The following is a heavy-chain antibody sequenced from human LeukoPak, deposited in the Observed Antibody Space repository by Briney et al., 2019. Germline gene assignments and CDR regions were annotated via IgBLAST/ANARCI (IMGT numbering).Heavy chain of an antibody. D-gene: IGHD6-19*01. CDR3: VRDPSSVASGYYFDQ. CDR2: ISSSSAYT. V-gene: IGHV3-21*01. CDR1: GFTLSRFS. J-gene: IGHJ4*02. Sequence: GGSLRLSCAASGFTLSRFSMNWVRQAPGKGPEWVSSISSSSAYTFYADSVKGRFAIARDNAENSVYLQMNSLRQEATAIYYCVRDPSSVASGYYFDQWGQGTLVAVSS.